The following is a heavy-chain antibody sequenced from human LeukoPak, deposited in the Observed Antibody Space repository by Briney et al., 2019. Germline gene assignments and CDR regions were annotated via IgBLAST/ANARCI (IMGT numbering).Heavy chain of an antibody. CDR1: GYTFTSYG. J-gene: IGHJ4*02. D-gene: IGHD3-10*01. CDR2: ISAYNGDT. Sequence: ASVKVSCKASGYTFTSYGINWVRQAPGQGLEWMGWISAYNGDTNYAQKLQGRVTMTTDTSTSTAYMELSRLRSDDTAVYYCAREASQLVRGSNSYFDYWGQGTLVTVSS. V-gene: IGHV1-18*01. CDR3: AREASQLVRGSNSYFDY.